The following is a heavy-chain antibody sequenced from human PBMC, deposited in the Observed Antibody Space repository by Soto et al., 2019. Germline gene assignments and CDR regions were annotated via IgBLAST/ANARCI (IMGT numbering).Heavy chain of an antibody. CDR1: GGCFSGYH. Sequence: QVQLQQWGAGLLKPSETLSLTCAVYGGCFSGYHWTWIRQPPARGLDWIGEITHAGRPNYSPSLKSRVTISLDRSKNQFSLDLKSVTAADTAVYYCAKIPGSDYSDPHDYSAQGTLVIVSS. CDR3: AKIPGSDYSDPHDY. D-gene: IGHD4-17*01. V-gene: IGHV4-34*01. J-gene: IGHJ4*02. CDR2: ITHAGRP.